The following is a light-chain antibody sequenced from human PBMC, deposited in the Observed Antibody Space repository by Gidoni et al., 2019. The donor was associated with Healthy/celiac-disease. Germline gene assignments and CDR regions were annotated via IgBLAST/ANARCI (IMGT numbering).Light chain of an antibody. J-gene: IGLJ2*01. Sequence: QSALTQPASVSGSPGQSITISCTGTSSDVGGYNYVSWYQQHPGKAPKLMIYEVSNRPSGVPDLFSGSKSGNTASLTISGLQAEDEADYYCSSYTSSSTLRLYVVFGGGTKLTVL. V-gene: IGLV2-14*01. CDR3: SSYTSSSTLRLYVV. CDR2: EVS. CDR1: SSDVGGYNY.